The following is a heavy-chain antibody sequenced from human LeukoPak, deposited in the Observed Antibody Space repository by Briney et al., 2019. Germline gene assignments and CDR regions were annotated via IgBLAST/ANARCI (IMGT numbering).Heavy chain of an antibody. D-gene: IGHD4-23*01. J-gene: IGHJ3*02. CDR1: GASVSNYD. CDR2: VYYSGRT. V-gene: IGHV4-59*02. CDR3: ARRGGNPLGAFDI. Sequence: PSETLSLTCPVSGASVSNYDWSWIRQPPGKGLEWIGYVYYSGRTNYNPSLESRVTISVDTSKNQFSLKLTSVTAADTAMYYCARRGGNPLGAFDIWGQGTMVTVSS.